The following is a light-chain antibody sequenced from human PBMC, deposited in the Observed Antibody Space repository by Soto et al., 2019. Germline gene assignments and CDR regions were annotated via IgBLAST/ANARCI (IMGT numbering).Light chain of an antibody. V-gene: IGLV2-14*01. Sequence: QSALTQPASVSGSPGQSITISCTGTSSDVGAYNYVSWYQQHPGKAPKLMIYEVSNRPSGVSNRFSGSKSGNTASLTISGLQAEDEADSYCSSYTSSSTWVFGGGTKLTVL. J-gene: IGLJ3*02. CDR3: SSYTSSSTWV. CDR2: EVS. CDR1: SSDVGAYNY.